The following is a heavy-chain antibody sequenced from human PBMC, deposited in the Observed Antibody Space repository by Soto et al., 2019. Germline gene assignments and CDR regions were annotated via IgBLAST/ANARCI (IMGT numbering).Heavy chain of an antibody. J-gene: IGHJ6*02. CDR1: GGSISSGGYY. D-gene: IGHD2-2*01. CDR3: ARVDCSSTSCYDYYYYGMDV. CDR2: IYYSGST. Sequence: SETLSLTCTVSGGSISSGGYYWSWIRQHPGKGLEWIGYIYYSGSTYYNPSLKSRVTISVDTSKNQFSLKLSSVTAADTAVYYCARVDCSSTSCYDYYYYGMDVWGQGTTVTVSS. V-gene: IGHV4-31*03.